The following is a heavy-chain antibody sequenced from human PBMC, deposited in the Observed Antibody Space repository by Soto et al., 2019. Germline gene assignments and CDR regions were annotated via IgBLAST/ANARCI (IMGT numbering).Heavy chain of an antibody. Sequence: VKVSCKASGYTFTSYGISWVRQAPGQGLEWMGWISPYNGNTNYAQKLQGRVTITTDESTSTAYMELSSLRSEDTAVYYCARGGASSSWTAVAFGYWGQGTLVTVSS. J-gene: IGHJ4*02. V-gene: IGHV1-18*01. D-gene: IGHD6-13*01. CDR3: ARGGASSSWTAVAFGY. CDR2: ISPYNGNT. CDR1: GYTFTSYG.